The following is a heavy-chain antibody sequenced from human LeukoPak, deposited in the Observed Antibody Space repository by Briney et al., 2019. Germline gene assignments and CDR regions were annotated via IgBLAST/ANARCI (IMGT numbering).Heavy chain of an antibody. Sequence: ASVKVSCTVSGYTLTELSMHWVRQAPGKGLEWMGGFDPEDGETIYAQKFQGRVTMTEDTSTDTAYMELSSLRSEDTAVYYCAREYSSSWYNWFDPWGQGTLVTVSS. CDR2: FDPEDGET. D-gene: IGHD6-13*01. CDR3: AREYSSSWYNWFDP. J-gene: IGHJ5*02. CDR1: GYTLTELS. V-gene: IGHV1-24*01.